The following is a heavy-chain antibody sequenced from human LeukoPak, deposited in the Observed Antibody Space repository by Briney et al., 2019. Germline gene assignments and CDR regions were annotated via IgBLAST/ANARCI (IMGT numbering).Heavy chain of an antibody. CDR1: GGSISSGSYY. V-gene: IGHV4-61*02. Sequence: SQTLSLTCTVSGGSISSGSYYWSWIRQPAGKGLEWIGRIYTSGSTNYNPSLKSRVTISVDTSKNQFSLKLSSVTAVDTAVYYCARDGVRGAPKWGQGTLVTVSS. J-gene: IGHJ4*02. CDR2: IYTSGST. CDR3: ARDGVRGAPK. D-gene: IGHD3-10*01.